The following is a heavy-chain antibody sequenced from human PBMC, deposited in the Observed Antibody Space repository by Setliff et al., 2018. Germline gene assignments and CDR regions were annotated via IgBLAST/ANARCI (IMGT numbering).Heavy chain of an antibody. CDR2: INHSGNT. CDR3: GRTMTYYYLCMDV. Sequence: LSLTCAVSGDSISSGNWWSWVRQPPEKGLEWIGEINHSGNTRYNPSLKSRLTMSIDKSKNQVSLELSSVTTADTAVYYCGRTMTYYYLCMDVWGNGTTVTVSS. V-gene: IGHV4-4*02. J-gene: IGHJ6*03. CDR1: GDSISSGNW.